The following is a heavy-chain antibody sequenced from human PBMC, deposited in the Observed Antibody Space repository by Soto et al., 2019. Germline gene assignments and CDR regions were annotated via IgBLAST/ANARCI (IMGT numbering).Heavy chain of an antibody. CDR1: GCSFTSYW. J-gene: IGHJ6*02. CDR2: IDPSDSYT. Sequence: GESLNISCKGSGCSFTSYWISWVRQMPGKGLEWMGRIDPSDSYTRYSPSFQGQVTISADKSISTAYLQWSSLKASDTAMYYCARRENYYYSGMDVWGQGTTVTVSS. CDR3: ARRENYYYSGMDV. V-gene: IGHV5-10-1*04.